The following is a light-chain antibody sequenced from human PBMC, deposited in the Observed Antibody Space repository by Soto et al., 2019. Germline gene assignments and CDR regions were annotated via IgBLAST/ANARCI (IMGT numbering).Light chain of an antibody. CDR1: QSISSW. CDR2: GAS. V-gene: IGKV3-20*01. Sequence: THSPSTLYASVGDRVTITCRASQSISSWLAWYQQKPGQAPRLLIYGASSRATGIPDRFSGSGSGTDFTLTISRLEPEDFAVYYCQQYGSSPLTFGGGTKVDI. J-gene: IGKJ4*01. CDR3: QQYGSSPLT.